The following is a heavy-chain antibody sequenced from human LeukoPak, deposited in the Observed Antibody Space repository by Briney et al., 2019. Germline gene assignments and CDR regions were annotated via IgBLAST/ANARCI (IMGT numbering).Heavy chain of an antibody. J-gene: IGHJ4*02. D-gene: IGHD6-19*01. CDR1: GFTFSIYA. CDR2: SSGSGGST. V-gene: IGHV3-23*01. Sequence: PGGSLRLSCAASGFTFSIYAMSWVRQAPGKGREGGSASSGSGGSTYYADSVNGRFTISRDNSKNTLYLQMNSLRAKDTAVYYCARSSGWYISDYWGQGTLVTVSS. CDR3: ARSSGWYISDY.